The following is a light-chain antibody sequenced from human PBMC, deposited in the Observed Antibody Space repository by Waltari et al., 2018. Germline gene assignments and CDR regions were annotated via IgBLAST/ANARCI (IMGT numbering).Light chain of an antibody. Sequence: SYELTQPPSVSVAPAQTASINCSGDASPTHDAYWYQQKPGQAPVLVIYKDSERPSGIPERFSGSSSGTTVTLTISGVQAEDEADYYCQSADSSGTYVVFGGGTKLTVL. J-gene: IGLJ2*01. CDR2: KDS. CDR3: QSADSSGTYVV. V-gene: IGLV3-25*03. CDR1: ASPTHD.